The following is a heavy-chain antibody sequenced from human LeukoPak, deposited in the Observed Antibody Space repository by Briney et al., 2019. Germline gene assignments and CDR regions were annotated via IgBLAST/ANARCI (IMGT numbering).Heavy chain of an antibody. V-gene: IGHV1-8*01. CDR3: AGDLGWELHAFDI. J-gene: IGHJ3*02. CDR1: RYTFSSSD. D-gene: IGHD1-26*01. Sequence: AASVKVSCKASRYTFSSSDINWVRQAAGQGFEWMGWMSPTSSNTGYAQNFQGRVTMTRDTSISTAYMELTSLRSEDTAVYYCAGDLGWELHAFDIWGQGTMVTVSS. CDR2: MSPTSSNT.